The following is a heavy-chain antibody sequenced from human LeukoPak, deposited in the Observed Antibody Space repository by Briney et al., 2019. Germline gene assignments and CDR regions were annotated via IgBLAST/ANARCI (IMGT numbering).Heavy chain of an antibody. Sequence: GSLRLSCAASTFTFSSHAMYWVRQAPGKGLEYVSGISSNGGSIYYANSVKGRFTISRDNSKNTLYLQMGSLRAEDMAVYYCARGQDGYNVNYWGQGTLVTVSS. CDR3: ARGQDGYNVNY. V-gene: IGHV3-64*01. D-gene: IGHD5-24*01. CDR2: ISSNGGSI. CDR1: TFTFSSHA. J-gene: IGHJ4*02.